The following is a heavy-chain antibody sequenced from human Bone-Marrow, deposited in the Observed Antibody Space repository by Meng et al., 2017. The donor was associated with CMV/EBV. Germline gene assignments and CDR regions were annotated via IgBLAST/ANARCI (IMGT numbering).Heavy chain of an antibody. CDR1: GYTFTGYY. CDR3: AREGGYDSSGYYPYYFDY. V-gene: IGHV1-18*04. CDR2: SGTYNGNT. J-gene: IGHJ4*02. Sequence: ASVKVSCKASGYTFTGYYMHWVRQAPGQGLEWMGWSGTYNGNTKYAQKFQGRVTMTTDRSTNTAYMELRSLRFDDAAVYDCAREGGYDSSGYYPYYFDYWAQGTLVTVSS. D-gene: IGHD3-22*01.